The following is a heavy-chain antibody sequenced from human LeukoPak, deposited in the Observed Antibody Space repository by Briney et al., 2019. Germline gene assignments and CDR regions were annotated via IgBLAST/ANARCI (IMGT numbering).Heavy chain of an antibody. J-gene: IGHJ4*02. Sequence: EASVKVSCKASGYTFTSYAMNWVRQAPGQGLEWMGWINTNTGNPTYAQGFTGRFVFSLDTSVSTAYLQISSLKAEDTAVYYCARDAYSTYYYDSSATLYWGQGTLVTVSS. CDR1: GYTFTSYA. CDR3: ARDAYSTYYYDSSATLY. V-gene: IGHV7-4-1*02. D-gene: IGHD3-22*01. CDR2: INTNTGNP.